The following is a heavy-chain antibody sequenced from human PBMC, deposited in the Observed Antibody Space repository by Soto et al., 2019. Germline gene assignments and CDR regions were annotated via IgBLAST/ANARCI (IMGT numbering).Heavy chain of an antibody. V-gene: IGHV3-48*03. CDR1: EFTFSSYE. J-gene: IGHJ4*02. Sequence: PGGSLRLSCAASEFTFSSYEMNWVRQAPGKGLEWVSYISSSGSTIYYADSVKGRFTISRDNAKNSLYLQMNSLRAEDTAVYYRARDRGWLVQSGQFDYWGQGTLVTVSS. CDR3: ARDRGWLVQSGQFDY. D-gene: IGHD6-19*01. CDR2: ISSSGSTI.